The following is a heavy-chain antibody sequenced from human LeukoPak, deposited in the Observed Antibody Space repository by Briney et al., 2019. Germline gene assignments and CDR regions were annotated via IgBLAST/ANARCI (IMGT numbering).Heavy chain of an antibody. CDR2: MNPNSGNT. V-gene: IGHV1-8*01. J-gene: IGHJ5*02. D-gene: IGHD3-3*01. CDR3: AIRKRLRLLEWLKTDDRYNWFDP. Sequence: ASVKVSCKASGYTFTSYDINWVRQATGQGLEWMGWMNPNSGNTGYAQKFQGRVTMTRNTSISTAYMELSSLRSEDTAVYYCAIRKRLRLLEWLKTDDRYNWFDPWGQGTLVTVSS. CDR1: GYTFTSYD.